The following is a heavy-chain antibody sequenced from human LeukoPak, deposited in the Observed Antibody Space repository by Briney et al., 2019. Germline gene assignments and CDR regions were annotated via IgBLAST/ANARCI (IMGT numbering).Heavy chain of an antibody. J-gene: IGHJ4*02. CDR3: ARDHNPAASSPPYYFDY. D-gene: IGHD6-13*01. V-gene: IGHV1-69*13. Sequence: ASVKVSCKASGDSFGTYGITWVRQAPGEGLEWMGGFNPIFGSAQYAQKFQGRVTITADESTSTAYMELSSLRSEDTAVYYCARDHNPAASSPPYYFDYWGQGTLVTVSS. CDR2: FNPIFGSA. CDR1: GDSFGTYG.